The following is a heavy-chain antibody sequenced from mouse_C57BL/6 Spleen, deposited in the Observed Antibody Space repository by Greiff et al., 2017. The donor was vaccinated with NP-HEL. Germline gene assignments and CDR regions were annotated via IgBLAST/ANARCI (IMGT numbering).Heavy chain of an antibody. Sequence: QVQLQQSGAELVKPGASVKMSCKASGYTFTSYWITWVKQRPGQGLEWIGDIYPGSGSTNYNEKFKSKATLTVDTSSSTAYMQLSSLTSEDSAVYYCAREDYGCRKGFAYWGQGTLVTVSA. V-gene: IGHV1-55*01. D-gene: IGHD1-1*01. CDR3: AREDYGCRKGFAY. J-gene: IGHJ3*01. CDR1: GYTFTSYW. CDR2: IYPGSGST.